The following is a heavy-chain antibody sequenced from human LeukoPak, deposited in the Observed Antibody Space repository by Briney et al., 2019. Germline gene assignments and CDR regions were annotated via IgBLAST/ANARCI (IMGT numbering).Heavy chain of an antibody. J-gene: IGHJ4*02. CDR1: GGSISSYY. D-gene: IGHD3-22*01. CDR3: ARGVGHDSNGYLDY. Sequence: PSETLSLTCTVSGGSISSYYWSWIRQPPGKGLEWIGYIYTSGSTNYNPSLKSRLTISVDTSKNQFSLKLSSVTAAVTAVYYCARGVGHDSNGYLDYWGQGTLVTVSS. CDR2: IYTSGST. V-gene: IGHV4-4*09.